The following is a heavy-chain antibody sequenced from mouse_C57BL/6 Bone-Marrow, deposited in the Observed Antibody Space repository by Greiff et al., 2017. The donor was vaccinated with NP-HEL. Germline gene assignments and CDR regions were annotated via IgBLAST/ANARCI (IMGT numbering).Heavy chain of an antibody. Sequence: VQLQQPGAELVRPGTSVKLSCKASGYTFTSYWMYWVKQMPGQGLEWIGVIDPSDSYTNYNQKFKGKATLTVDTSSSTAYMQLSSLTSEDSAVYYGASRQLRLRYFDVWGTGTTVTVSS. D-gene: IGHD3-2*02. J-gene: IGHJ1*03. CDR3: ASRQLRLRYFDV. V-gene: IGHV1-59*01. CDR2: IDPSDSYT. CDR1: GYTFTSYW.